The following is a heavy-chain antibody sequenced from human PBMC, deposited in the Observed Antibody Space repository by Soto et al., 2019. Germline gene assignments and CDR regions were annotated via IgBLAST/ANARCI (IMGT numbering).Heavy chain of an antibody. J-gene: IGHJ4*02. CDR2: IKSKAHGGTI. CDR3: TTDFPSSGDYDFPFDY. CDR1: GFTLSNVW. Sequence: PGGSLRLSCAASGFTLSNVWMNWVRQAPGKGLEWVGRIKSKAHGGTIDYAAPVKGRFTISRDDSKDTLYLEMNSLKTEDTAVYYCTTDFPSSGDYDFPFDYWGQGTLVTVSS. V-gene: IGHV3-15*07. D-gene: IGHD4-17*01.